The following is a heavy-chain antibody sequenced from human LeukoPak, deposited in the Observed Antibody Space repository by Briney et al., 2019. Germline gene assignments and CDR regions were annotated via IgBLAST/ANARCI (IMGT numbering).Heavy chain of an antibody. V-gene: IGHV1-69*13. Sequence: SVKVSCKASGGTFISYAISWVRQAPGQGLEWMGGIIPIFGTANYAQKFQGRVTITADGSTSTAYMELSSLRSEDTAVYYCASGDSSGYRNGYYFDYWGQGTLVTVSS. CDR3: ASGDSSGYRNGYYFDY. CDR1: GGTFISYA. D-gene: IGHD3-22*01. J-gene: IGHJ4*02. CDR2: IIPIFGTA.